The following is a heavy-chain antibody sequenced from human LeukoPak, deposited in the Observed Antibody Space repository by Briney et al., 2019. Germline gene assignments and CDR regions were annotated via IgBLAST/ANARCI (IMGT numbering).Heavy chain of an antibody. CDR3: ARDGDRWPPLDY. D-gene: IGHD7-27*01. J-gene: IGHJ4*02. V-gene: IGHV3-66*01. CDR1: GFTVSSNY. Sequence: GGSLRLSCAASGFTVSSNYMSWVRQAPGKGLEWVSVIYSGGSTYYADSVKGRFTISRDNSKNTLYLQMNSLRAEDTAVYYCARDGDRWPPLDYWGQGTLVTVSS. CDR2: IYSGGST.